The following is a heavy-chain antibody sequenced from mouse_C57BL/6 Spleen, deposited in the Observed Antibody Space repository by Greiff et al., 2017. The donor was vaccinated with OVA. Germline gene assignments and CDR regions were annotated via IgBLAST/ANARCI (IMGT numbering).Heavy chain of an antibody. J-gene: IGHJ3*01. D-gene: IGHD1-1*01. CDR2: ISSGSSTI. CDR1: GFTFSDYG. Sequence: EVKLQESGGGLVKPGGSLKLSCAASGFTFSDYGMHWVRQAPEKGLEWVAYISSGSSTIYYADTVKGRFTISRDNAKNTLFLQMTSLRSEDTAMYYGAWATVVDPFADWGKGTLVTVSA. V-gene: IGHV5-17*01. CDR3: AWATVVDPFAD.